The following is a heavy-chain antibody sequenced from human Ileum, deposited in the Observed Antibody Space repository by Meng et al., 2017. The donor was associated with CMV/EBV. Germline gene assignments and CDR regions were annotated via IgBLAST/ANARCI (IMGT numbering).Heavy chain of an antibody. J-gene: IGHJ4*02. CDR2: INHRGTT. CDR1: GGSFRSFS. V-gene: IGHV4-34*02. CDR3: TRGRVGDWGFDF. Sequence: QVQLQQWGGGLLKPSKTLSLTCGSNGGSFRSFSWTWIRQPPGKGPEWIGDINHRGTTNYSPSLKSRVTISIDTSKKQFSLRLSSLTAADTAVYYCTRGRVGDWGFDFWGQGTLVTVSS. D-gene: IGHD1-26*01.